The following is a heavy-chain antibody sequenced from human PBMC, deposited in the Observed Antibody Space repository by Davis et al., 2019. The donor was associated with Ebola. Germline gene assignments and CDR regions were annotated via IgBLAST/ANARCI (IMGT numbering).Heavy chain of an antibody. CDR1: GFTFGDYA. Sequence: GSLRLSCTASGFTFGDYAMSWVRQAPGKGLEWIGEIYHRGSTNYNSSLKSRVTISEDTSKNQFSLKLSSVTAADTAVYYCATRGYSGYDALDYWGQGALVTVSS. V-gene: IGHV4-34*08. D-gene: IGHD5-12*01. J-gene: IGHJ4*02. CDR2: IYHRGST. CDR3: ATRGYSGYDALDY.